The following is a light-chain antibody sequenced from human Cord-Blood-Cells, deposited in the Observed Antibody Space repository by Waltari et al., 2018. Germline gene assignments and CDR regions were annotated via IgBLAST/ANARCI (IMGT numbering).Light chain of an antibody. J-gene: IGKJ1*01. CDR1: QSISSY. CDR3: QQSYSTPWT. CDR2: AAS. V-gene: IGKV1-39*01. Sequence: DIKMTQSPSSLSASVGDRVTIPCRASQSISSYLNWYQQKPGKAPKLLIYAASSLQSGVPSRFSGSGSGTDFTLTISSLQPEDFATYYCQQSYSTPWTFGQGTKVEIK.